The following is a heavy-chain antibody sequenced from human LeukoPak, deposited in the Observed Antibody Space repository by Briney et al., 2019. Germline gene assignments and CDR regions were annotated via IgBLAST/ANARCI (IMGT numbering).Heavy chain of an antibody. J-gene: IGHJ6*03. Sequence: SGTLSLTCTVSGGSISSYYWNWIRQPPGKGLEWIGYISYSGSTNYNPSLKSRVTISVDTSKNQFSLKLSSVTAADTAVYYCARRRYCSSTSCRKPYYYYMDVWGKGTTVTVSS. V-gene: IGHV4-59*01. CDR3: ARRRYCSSTSCRKPYYYYMDV. CDR2: ISYSGST. D-gene: IGHD2-2*01. CDR1: GGSISSYY.